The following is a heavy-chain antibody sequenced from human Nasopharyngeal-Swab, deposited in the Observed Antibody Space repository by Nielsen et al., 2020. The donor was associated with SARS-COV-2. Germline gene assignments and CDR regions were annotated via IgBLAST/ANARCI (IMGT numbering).Heavy chain of an antibody. CDR3: AKDMGIRGYSYDDYYYYGMDA. D-gene: IGHD5-18*01. Sequence: GGSLRLSCAASGFTFDDYAMHWVRQAPGKGLEWVSGISWNSGSIGYADSVKGRFTISRDNAKNSLYLQMNSLRAEDTALYYCAKDMGIRGYSYDDYYYYGMDAWGQGTTVTVSS. J-gene: IGHJ6*02. V-gene: IGHV3-9*01. CDR1: GFTFDDYA. CDR2: ISWNSGSI.